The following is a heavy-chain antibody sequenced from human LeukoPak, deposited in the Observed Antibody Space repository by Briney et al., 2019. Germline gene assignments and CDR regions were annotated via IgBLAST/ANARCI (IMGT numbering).Heavy chain of an antibody. Sequence: GGSLRLSCAASGFTLSSYWMHWVRQAPGNGLVWVSRINSDGSTTSYADSVKGRFTISRDDAKNTQYLQMNCLRAEDTAVYYCARSSGYIDYWGQGTLVTVSS. V-gene: IGHV3-74*01. D-gene: IGHD3-22*01. CDR2: INSDGSTT. CDR1: GFTLSSYW. CDR3: ARSSGYIDY. J-gene: IGHJ4*02.